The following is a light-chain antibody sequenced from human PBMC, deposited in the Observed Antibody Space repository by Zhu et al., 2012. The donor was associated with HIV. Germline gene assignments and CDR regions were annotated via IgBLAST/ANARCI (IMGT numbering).Light chain of an antibody. V-gene: IGKV1-39*01. J-gene: IGKJ2*01. CDR2: ATS. CDR1: QHIGMY. Sequence: DIQMTQSPSSLSVSVRDRVTITCRASQHIGMYLHWYQQKSGKAPNLLIYATSTLESGVPSRFSGSGFGTDFTLTISSLQPEDFATYYCLQSYKCPLHLFGQGTNLEIK. CDR3: LQSYKCPLHL.